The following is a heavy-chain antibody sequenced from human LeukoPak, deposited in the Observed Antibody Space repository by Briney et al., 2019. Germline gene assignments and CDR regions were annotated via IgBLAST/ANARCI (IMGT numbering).Heavy chain of an antibody. CDR3: TRKLDSGPFDY. CDR1: GFTFSGSA. J-gene: IGHJ4*02. Sequence: GGSLRLSCAASGFTFSGSAMHWVRQASGKGLEWVGRIRSKANSYATAYAASVNGRFTISRDDSKNTAYLQMNSLKTEDTAVYYCTRKLDSGPFDYWGQGTLVTVSS. D-gene: IGHD1-26*01. CDR2: IRSKANSYAT. V-gene: IGHV3-73*01.